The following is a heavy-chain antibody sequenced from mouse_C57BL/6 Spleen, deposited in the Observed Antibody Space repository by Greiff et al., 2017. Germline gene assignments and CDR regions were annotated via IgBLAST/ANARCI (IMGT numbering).Heavy chain of an antibody. D-gene: IGHD2-4*01. CDR2: IYPGDGDT. CDR3: AREGGLRRYFDY. CDR1: GYAFSSSW. Sequence: QVQLQQSGPELVKPGASVKISCKASGYAFSSSWMNWVKQRPGKGLEWIGRIYPGDGDTNYNGKFKGKATLTADKSSSTAYMQLSSLTSEDSAVYYCAREGGLRRYFDYWGQGTTLTVSS. J-gene: IGHJ2*01. V-gene: IGHV1-82*01.